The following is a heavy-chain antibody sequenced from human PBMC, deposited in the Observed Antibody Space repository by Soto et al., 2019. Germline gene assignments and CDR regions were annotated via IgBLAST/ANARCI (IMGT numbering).Heavy chain of an antibody. V-gene: IGHV3-74*01. CDR1: GFTLSSYW. CDR2: INSDGSST. J-gene: IGHJ6*03. CDR3: ARDAYYDFWSGLSHYYYYYMDV. Sequence: EVQLVESGGGLVQPGGSLRLSCAASGFTLSSYWMHWVRQDPGKGLAWVSRINSDGSSTSYADSVKGRFTISRDNAKNTLYLQMNSLRAEDTAVYYCARDAYYDFWSGLSHYYYYYMDVWGKGTTVTVSS. D-gene: IGHD3-3*01.